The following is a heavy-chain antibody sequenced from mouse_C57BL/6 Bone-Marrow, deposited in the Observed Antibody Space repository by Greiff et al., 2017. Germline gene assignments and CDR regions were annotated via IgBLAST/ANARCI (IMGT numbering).Heavy chain of an antibody. CDR2: IYPGSGST. CDR3: ARWNYYGYSWFAY. J-gene: IGHJ3*01. CDR1: GYTFTSYW. D-gene: IGHD2-2*01. Sequence: VQLQQPGAELVKPGASVKMSCKASGYTFTSYWITWVKQRPGQGLEWIGDIYPGSGSTNYNEKFKSKATLTVDTSSSTAYMQLSSLTSEDSVVYYCARWNYYGYSWFAYWGQGTLVTVSA. V-gene: IGHV1-55*01.